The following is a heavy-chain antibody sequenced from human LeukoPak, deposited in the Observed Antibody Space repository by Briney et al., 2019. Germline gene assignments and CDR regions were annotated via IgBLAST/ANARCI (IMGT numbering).Heavy chain of an antibody. D-gene: IGHD1-26*01. CDR2: IYPGDSDT. V-gene: IGHV5-51*03. CDR3: ARLFLVGATSRHPTLNWFDP. CDR1: GYSFTSYW. J-gene: IGHJ5*02. Sequence: KPGESLKISCKGSGYSFTSYWIGWVRQMPGKGLEWMGIIYPGDSDTRYSPSFQGQVTISADKSISTAYLQWSSLKASDTAMYYCARLFLVGATSRHPTLNWFDPWGQGTLVTVSS.